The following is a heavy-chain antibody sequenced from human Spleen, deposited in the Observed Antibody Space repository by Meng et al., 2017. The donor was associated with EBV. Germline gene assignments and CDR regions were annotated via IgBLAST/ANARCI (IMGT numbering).Heavy chain of an antibody. Sequence: QPHWRASGPGLVNPSETLSFTWPVSGGSISSSSYYWGWIRQPPGKGLEWIGSIYYNGSPFYNPSLKSRVAISVDTSKNQFSLKLSSVTAADTAVFYCARVELPAAIGHFGYWGQGTLVTVSS. CDR1: GGSISSSSYY. CDR2: IYYNGSP. D-gene: IGHD2-2*01. J-gene: IGHJ4*02. CDR3: ARVELPAAIGHFGY. V-gene: IGHV4-39*01.